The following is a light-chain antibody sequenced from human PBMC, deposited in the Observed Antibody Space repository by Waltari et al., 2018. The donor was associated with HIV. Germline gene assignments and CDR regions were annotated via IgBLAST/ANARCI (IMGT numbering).Light chain of an antibody. CDR2: AAA. CDR1: QSVSSN. J-gene: IGKJ2*01. Sequence: EVVMTQSPATLSVSPGERAALACRASQSVSSNLAWYQQKPGQAPRLLIYAAATRATGVPVRISGSGSGTEFTLTISSLQPEDVGTYYCQQYDMVPRTFGQGTKLEIK. V-gene: IGKV3-15*01. CDR3: QQYDMVPRT.